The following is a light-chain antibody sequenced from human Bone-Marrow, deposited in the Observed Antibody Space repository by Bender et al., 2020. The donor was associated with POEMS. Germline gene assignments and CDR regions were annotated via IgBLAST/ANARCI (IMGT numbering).Light chain of an antibody. CDR2: DVN. J-gene: IGLJ1*01. CDR3: CSYAGNFYV. Sequence: QSAMTQPRSVSGSPGQSVTISCTGTSSDVGAYDYVSWYQHHPGKAPRLMIFDVNKRPSGVPDHFSGSKSGNTASLTIAGLQAEDEADYYCCSYAGNFYVFGTGTKVTVL. V-gene: IGLV2-11*01. CDR1: SSDVGAYDY.